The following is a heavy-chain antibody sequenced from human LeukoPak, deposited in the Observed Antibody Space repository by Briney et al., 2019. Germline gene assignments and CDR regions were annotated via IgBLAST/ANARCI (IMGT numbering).Heavy chain of an antibody. CDR1: GGSISSGGYS. D-gene: IGHD3-3*01. CDR3: ARGSDFWSGYYTGYYYYGMDV. V-gene: IGHV4-30-2*01. Sequence: SETLSLTCAVSGGSISSGGYSWSWIRQPPGTGLEWIGYIYHSGSTYYNPSLKSRVTISVDRSKNQFSLKLSSVTAADTAVYYCARGSDFWSGYYTGYYYYGMDVWGQGTTVTVSS. J-gene: IGHJ6*02. CDR2: IYHSGST.